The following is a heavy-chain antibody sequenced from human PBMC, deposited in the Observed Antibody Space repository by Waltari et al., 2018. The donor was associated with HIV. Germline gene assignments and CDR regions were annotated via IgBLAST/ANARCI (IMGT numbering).Heavy chain of an antibody. CDR2: IYYSGST. Sequence: QVQLQESGPGLVKPSQTLSLTCTVSGGSISSGGYYWSWIRQHPGKGLEWIGYIYYSGSTYYNPSLKSRVTISVDTSKNQFSLKLSSVTAADTAVYYCARGSTDIVVVYGFDPWGQGTLVTVSS. D-gene: IGHD2-15*01. V-gene: IGHV4-31*03. CDR1: GGSISSGGYY. CDR3: ARGSTDIVVVYGFDP. J-gene: IGHJ5*02.